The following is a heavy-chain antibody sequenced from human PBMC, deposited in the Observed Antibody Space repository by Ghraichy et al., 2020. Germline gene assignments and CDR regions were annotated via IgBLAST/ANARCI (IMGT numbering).Heavy chain of an antibody. CDR3: ARGARGGFGELLSRGRSY. D-gene: IGHD3-10*01. V-gene: IGHV3-48*02. CDR1: GFTFSSYS. J-gene: IGHJ4*02. CDR2: ISSSSSTI. Sequence: GESLNISCAASGFTFSSYSMNWVRQAPGKGLEWVSYISSSSSTIYYADSVKGRFTISRDNAKNSLYLQMNSLRDEDTAVYYCARGARGGFGELLSRGRSYWGQGTLVTVSS.